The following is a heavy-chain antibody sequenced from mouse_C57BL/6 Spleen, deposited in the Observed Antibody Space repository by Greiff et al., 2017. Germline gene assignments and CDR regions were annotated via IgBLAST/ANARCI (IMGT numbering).Heavy chain of an antibody. V-gene: IGHV1-64*01. CDR3: AYYDYDWFAY. J-gene: IGHJ3*01. CDR2: IHPNSGST. CDR1: GYTFTSYW. D-gene: IGHD2-4*01. Sequence: QVQLQQPGAELVKPGASVKLSCKASGYTFTSYWMHWVKQRPGQGLEWIGMIHPNSGSTNYNEKFKSKATLTVDKSSSTAYMPLSSLTSEDSAVYYCAYYDYDWFAYWGQGTLVTVSA.